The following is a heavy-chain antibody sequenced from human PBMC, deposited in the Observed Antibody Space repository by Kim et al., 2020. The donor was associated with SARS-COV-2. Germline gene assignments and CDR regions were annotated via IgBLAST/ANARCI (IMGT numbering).Heavy chain of an antibody. V-gene: IGHV4-34*01. CDR3: ARGTRQWLVQGPYYYYMDV. D-gene: IGHD6-19*01. Sequence: KSRVTISVDTSKNQFSLKLSSVTAADTAVYYCARGTRQWLVQGPYYYYMDVWGKGTTVTVSS. J-gene: IGHJ6*03.